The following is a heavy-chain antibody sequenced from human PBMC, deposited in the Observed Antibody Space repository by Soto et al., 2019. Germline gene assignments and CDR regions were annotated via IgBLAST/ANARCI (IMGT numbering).Heavy chain of an antibody. J-gene: IGHJ4*02. V-gene: IGHV3-15*01. D-gene: IGHD3-9*01. CDR1: GFTFSNAW. CDR2: IKSKTDGGTT. Sequence: GSLRLSCAASGFTFSNAWMSWVRQAPGKGLEWVGRIKSKTDGGTTDYAAPVKGRFTISRDDSKNTLYLQMNSLKTEDTAVYYCARDAYDILTGYPPHFDYWGQGTLVTVSS. CDR3: ARDAYDILTGYPPHFDY.